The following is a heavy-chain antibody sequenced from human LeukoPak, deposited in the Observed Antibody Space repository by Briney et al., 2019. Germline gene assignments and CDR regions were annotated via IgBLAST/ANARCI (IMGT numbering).Heavy chain of an antibody. CDR3: ARDQGQGAFDI. J-gene: IGHJ3*02. V-gene: IGHV3-13*01. Sequence: GSERLLCEDPRFAYESNALQWARQAKEKGLEWVSAIGTAGDTYYPGSVKGRFTISRENAKNSLYLQMNSLRAGDTAVYYCARDQGQGAFDIWGQGTMVTVSS. CDR1: RFAYESNA. CDR2: IGTAGDT.